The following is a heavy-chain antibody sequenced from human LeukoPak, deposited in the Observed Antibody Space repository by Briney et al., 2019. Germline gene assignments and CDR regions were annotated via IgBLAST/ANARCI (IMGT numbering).Heavy chain of an antibody. CDR3: ARVASWDYFDWLPHDAFDI. CDR2: IYGGGGT. CDR1: GFTVSSNY. Sequence: GGSLRLSCAASGFTVSSNYMAWVRQAPGKGLEWVTVIYGGGGTYYADSVKGRFTISRDNSQNTLYLQMNSLRAEDTAVYYCARVASWDYFDWLPHDAFDIWGQGTMVTVSS. J-gene: IGHJ3*02. D-gene: IGHD3-9*01. V-gene: IGHV3-53*05.